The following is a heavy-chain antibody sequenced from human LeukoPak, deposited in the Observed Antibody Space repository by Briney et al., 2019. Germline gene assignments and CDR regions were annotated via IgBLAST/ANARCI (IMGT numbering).Heavy chain of an antibody. CDR1: GFTVSSNY. V-gene: IGHV3-53*01. CDR3: AREGHSSGSLGDY. D-gene: IGHD6-19*01. CDR2: IYSGGST. J-gene: IGHJ4*02. Sequence: GSLRLSCAASGFTVSSNYMSWVRQAPGKGLEWVSVIYSGGSTYYADSVKGRFTISRDNAEKLVYLHMTSLRAEDTAMYFCAREGHSSGSLGDYWGQGILVTVSS.